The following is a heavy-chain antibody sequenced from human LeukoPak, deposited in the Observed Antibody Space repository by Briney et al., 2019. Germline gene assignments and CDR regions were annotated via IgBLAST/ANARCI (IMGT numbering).Heavy chain of an antibody. J-gene: IGHJ5*02. Sequence: GGSLRLSCAASGFTFSSYGMHWVRQAPGKGLEWVAVTSYDGSNKYYADSVKGRFTISRDNSKNTLYLQMNSLRAEDTAVYYCAKDKEGYYGSGSYSWFDPWGQGTLVTVSS. D-gene: IGHD3-10*01. CDR2: TSYDGSNK. CDR1: GFTFSSYG. CDR3: AKDKEGYYGSGSYSWFDP. V-gene: IGHV3-30*18.